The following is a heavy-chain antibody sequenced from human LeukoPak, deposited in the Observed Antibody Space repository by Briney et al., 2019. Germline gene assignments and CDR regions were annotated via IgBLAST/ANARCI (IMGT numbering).Heavy chain of an antibody. D-gene: IGHD3-22*01. V-gene: IGHV1-2*06. CDR2: INPNTGGT. Sequence: ASVKVSCKASGYTFTGYYMHWVRQAPGQGLEWMGRINPNTGGTNYAQKFQGRVTMTRDTSISTAYMELSRLRSDDTAVYYCARGYYYDSSGYYSPPHFDYWGQGTLVTASS. CDR1: GYTFTGYY. J-gene: IGHJ4*02. CDR3: ARGYYYDSSGYYSPPHFDY.